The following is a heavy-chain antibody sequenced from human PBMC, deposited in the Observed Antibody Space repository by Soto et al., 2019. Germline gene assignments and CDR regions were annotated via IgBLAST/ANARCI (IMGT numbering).Heavy chain of an antibody. V-gene: IGHV4-59*08. CDR3: ARQYDILTGYYPINY. CDR1: GGSISSYY. D-gene: IGHD3-9*01. CDR2: IYYSGST. J-gene: IGHJ4*02. Sequence: EPLSLTCPVSGGSISSYYWSWIRQPPGKGLEWIGYIYYSGSTNYNPSLKSRVTISVDTSKNQFSLKLSSVTAADTAVYYCARQYDILTGYYPINYWGQGTLVTVSS.